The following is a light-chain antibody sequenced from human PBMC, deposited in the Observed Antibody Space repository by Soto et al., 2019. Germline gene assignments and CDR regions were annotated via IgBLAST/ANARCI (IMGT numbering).Light chain of an antibody. CDR2: DAS. V-gene: IGKV1-33*01. Sequence: DIQMTQSPSSLSASVGDRVTITCQASQDISNYLNWYQQKPGKATKLLIYDASNLETGVPSRFSGSGSGTDFPFTISILQPEDIATYYCQQYDNILLTFGGGTKVEIK. J-gene: IGKJ4*01. CDR3: QQYDNILLT. CDR1: QDISNY.